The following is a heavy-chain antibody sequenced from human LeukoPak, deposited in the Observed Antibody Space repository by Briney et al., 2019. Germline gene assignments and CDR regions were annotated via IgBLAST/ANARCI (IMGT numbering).Heavy chain of an antibody. V-gene: IGHV4-34*01. CDR3: ARGGGSSNSARGIDY. CDR1: GASFSGYY. J-gene: IGHJ4*02. D-gene: IGHD2-15*01. Sequence: SETLSLTCAVYGASFSGYYWSWIRQPPGKGLEWIGQIDLPGSTNYNPSLKSRVTISVDTSKNQFSLKLSSVTAADTAVYYCARGGGSSNSARGIDYWGQGTLVTVSS. CDR2: IDLPGST.